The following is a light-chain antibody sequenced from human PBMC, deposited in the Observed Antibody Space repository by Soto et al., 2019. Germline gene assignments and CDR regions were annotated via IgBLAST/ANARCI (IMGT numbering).Light chain of an antibody. CDR3: ETWDFNTRV. CDR2: LEGSGSY. Sequence: QSVLTQSSSASASLGSSVKLTCTLSSGHSSYIIAWHQQQPGKAPRYLMKLEGSGSYNKGSGVPDRFSGSSSGADRYLTISNLQFEDEADYYCETWDFNTRVFGTGTKLTVL. V-gene: IGLV4-60*02. CDR1: SGHSSYI. J-gene: IGLJ1*01.